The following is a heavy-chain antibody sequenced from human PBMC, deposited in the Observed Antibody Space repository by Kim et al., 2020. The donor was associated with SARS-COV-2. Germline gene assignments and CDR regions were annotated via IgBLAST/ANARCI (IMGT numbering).Heavy chain of an antibody. V-gene: IGHV3-23*01. J-gene: IGHJ5*02. CDR1: GFTFNNFA. Sequence: GGSLRLSCTASGFTFNNFAMSWVRQAPGKGLEWVSAITSTGGSVHYSDSVRGRFIITRDNSKNTLDLQMNSLRVEDTAVYYCAKENFAGYGSSWDDHWGQGTLVTVSS. CDR3: AKENFAGYGSSWDDH. CDR2: ITSTGGSV. D-gene: IGHD6-13*01.